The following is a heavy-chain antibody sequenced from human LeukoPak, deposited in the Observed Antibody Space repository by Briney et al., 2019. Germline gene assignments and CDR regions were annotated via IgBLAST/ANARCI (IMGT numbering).Heavy chain of an antibody. CDR2: ISSSSSYI. J-gene: IGHJ3*02. CDR3: ARGDGHNAFDI. CDR1: GFTFSSYS. V-gene: IGHV3-21*01. Sequence: GGSLRLSCAASGFTFSSYSMNWVRQAPGKGLKWVSSISSSSSYIYYADSVKGRFTISRDNAKNSLYLQMNSLRAEDTAVYYCARGDGHNAFDIWGQGTMVTVSS. D-gene: IGHD2-21*01.